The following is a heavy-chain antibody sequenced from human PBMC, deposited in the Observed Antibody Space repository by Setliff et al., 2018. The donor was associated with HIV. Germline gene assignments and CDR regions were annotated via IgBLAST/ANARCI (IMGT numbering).Heavy chain of an antibody. CDR3: ARDDHYYDSGSFYSDWYFDL. CDR1: GYTFTSYG. Sequence: SVKVSCKASGYTFTSYGISWVRQAPGQGLEWMGGIIPIFGTATYAQKFQDRVIITADESTHTADMELSSLRSEDTAVYYCARDDHYYDSGSFYSDWYFDLWGRGTLVTVSS. J-gene: IGHJ2*01. CDR2: IIPIFGTA. D-gene: IGHD3-10*01. V-gene: IGHV1-69*13.